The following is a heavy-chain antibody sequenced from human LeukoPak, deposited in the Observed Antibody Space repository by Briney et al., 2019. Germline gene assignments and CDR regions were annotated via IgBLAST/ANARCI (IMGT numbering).Heavy chain of an antibody. J-gene: IGHJ4*02. Sequence: SGTLSLTCTVSGDSINSLDLWSWVRQPPGKGLEWIGEMYLSGTTHSNPSVKSRVTISIDKSKNQFFLSLSSVTAADTAVYYCAGLVGRYSSGLYYYYFDYWGQGTLDTVSS. CDR2: MYLSGTT. D-gene: IGHD3-22*01. CDR1: GDSINSLDL. V-gene: IGHV4-4*02. CDR3: AGLVGRYSSGLYYYYFDY.